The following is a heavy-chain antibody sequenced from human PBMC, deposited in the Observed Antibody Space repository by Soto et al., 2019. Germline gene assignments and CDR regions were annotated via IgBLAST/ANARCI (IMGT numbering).Heavy chain of an antibody. CDR2: IIPIFGTA. V-gene: IGHV1-69*13. J-gene: IGHJ5*02. D-gene: IGHD1-26*01. Sequence: SVKVSCKASGGTFSRYAISWVRQAPGQGLEWMGGIIPIFGTANYAQKFQGRVTITADESTSTAYMELSSLRFEDTAVYYCARAIVGLTTTGWLEHWGQGTLVPVSS. CDR3: ARAIVGLTTTGWLEH. CDR1: GGTFSRYA.